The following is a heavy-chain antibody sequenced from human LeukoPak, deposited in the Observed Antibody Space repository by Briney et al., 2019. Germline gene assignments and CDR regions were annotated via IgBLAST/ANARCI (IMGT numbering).Heavy chain of an antibody. CDR3: AKAGRITIFGVVSASYYFDY. CDR1: GFTFSSYA. V-gene: IGHV3-23*01. CDR2: ISGSGGST. J-gene: IGHJ4*02. D-gene: IGHD3-3*01. Sequence: GGSLRLPCAASGFTFSSYAMSWVRQAPGKGLEWVSAISGSGGSTYYADSVKGRFTVSRDNSKNTLYLQMNSLRAEDTAVYYCAKAGRITIFGVVSASYYFDYWGQGTLVTVSS.